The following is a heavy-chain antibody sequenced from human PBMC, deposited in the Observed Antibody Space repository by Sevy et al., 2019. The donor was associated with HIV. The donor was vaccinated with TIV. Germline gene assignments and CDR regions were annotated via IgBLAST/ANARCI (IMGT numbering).Heavy chain of an antibody. V-gene: IGHV3-23*01. CDR1: GFTFSKYS. J-gene: IGHJ4*02. CDR2: LSFGCGEI. CDR3: AREGCTKPHDY. Sequence: GGSLRLSCAASGFTFSKYSMGWVRQPPGKGLEWVSTLSFGCGEINYADSVKGRFTISRDNSKSSVYLQMNNLRPEDTAVYYCAREGCTKPHDYWGQGTLVTVSS. D-gene: IGHD2-8*01.